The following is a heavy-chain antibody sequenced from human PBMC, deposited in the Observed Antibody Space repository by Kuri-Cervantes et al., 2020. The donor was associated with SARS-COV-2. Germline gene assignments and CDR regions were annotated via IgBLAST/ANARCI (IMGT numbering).Heavy chain of an antibody. CDR1: GYTFTSYD. CDR3: ARDPKTEYDFWSGLFNYYYYGMDV. Sequence: ASVKVSCKASGYTFTSYDINWVRQATGQGLEWMGWMNPNSGNTGYAQKFQGRVTMTRDTSTSTVYMELSSLRSEDTAVYYCARDPKTEYDFWSGLFNYYYYGMDVWGQGTTVTVSS. CDR2: MNPNSGNT. V-gene: IGHV1-8*01. D-gene: IGHD3-3*01. J-gene: IGHJ6*02.